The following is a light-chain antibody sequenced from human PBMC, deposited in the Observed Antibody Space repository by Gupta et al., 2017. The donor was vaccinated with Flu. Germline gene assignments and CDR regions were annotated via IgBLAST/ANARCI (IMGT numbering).Light chain of an antibody. CDR3: QQYGSSPL. Sequence: EIVLTQSPGTLSLSSGERATLSCRASQSVSSSYLAWYQQKPGQAPRLLLYGASSRATGIPDRFSGSGSGTDFTLTISRLEPEDFAVYYCQQYGSSPLFGQGTKLEIK. CDR1: QSVSSSY. V-gene: IGKV3-20*01. CDR2: GAS. J-gene: IGKJ2*01.